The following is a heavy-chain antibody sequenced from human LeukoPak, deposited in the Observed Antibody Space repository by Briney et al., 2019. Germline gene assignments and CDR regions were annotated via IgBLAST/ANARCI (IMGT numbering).Heavy chain of an antibody. CDR3: TTDHIVVVPAASVY. D-gene: IGHD2-2*01. V-gene: IGHV3-23*01. Sequence: GGSLRLSCAASGFTFSSYAMSWVRQAPGKGLEWFSAISGSGGSTYYADSVKGRFTISRDNSKNTLYLQMNSLRAEDTAVYYCTTDHIVVVPAASVYWGQGTLVTVSS. J-gene: IGHJ4*02. CDR2: ISGSGGST. CDR1: GFTFSSYA.